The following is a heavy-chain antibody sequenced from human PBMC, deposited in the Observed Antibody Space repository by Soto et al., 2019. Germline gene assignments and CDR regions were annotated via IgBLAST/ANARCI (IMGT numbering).Heavy chain of an antibody. V-gene: IGHV4-31*03. D-gene: IGHD6-6*01. CDR3: AREARIAARPDGSHWFDP. Sequence: QVQLQESGPGLVKPSQTLSLTCTVSGGSISSGGYYWSWIRQHPGKGLEWIGYIYYSGSTYYNPPLKSRVTISVDTSKNQFSLKLSSVTAADTAVYYCAREARIAARPDGSHWFDPWGQGTLVTVSS. CDR2: IYYSGST. CDR1: GGSISSGGYY. J-gene: IGHJ5*02.